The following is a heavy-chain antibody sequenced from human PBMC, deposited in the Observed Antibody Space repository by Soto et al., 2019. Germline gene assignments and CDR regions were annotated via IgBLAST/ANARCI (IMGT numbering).Heavy chain of an antibody. CDR2: MNPNSGNT. J-gene: IGHJ4*03. CDR1: GYTFTSYD. CDR3: ASVYFDFWRGYRWAIEF. V-gene: IGHV1-8*01. D-gene: IGHD3-3*01. Sequence: ASVKVSCKASGYTFTSYDINWVRQATGQGLEWMGWMNPNSGNTGYAQKFQGRVTMTRNTSISTAYMELSSLRAEDTAVYYCASVYFDFWRGYRWAIEFRGPGIIVTLSS.